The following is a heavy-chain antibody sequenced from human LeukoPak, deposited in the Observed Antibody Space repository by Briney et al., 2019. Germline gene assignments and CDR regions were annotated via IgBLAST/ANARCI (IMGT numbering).Heavy chain of an antibody. CDR1: GYTFTSYD. CDR3: ARNGYNWNEFDY. D-gene: IGHD1-1*01. J-gene: IGHJ4*02. Sequence: ASVKVSCKASGYTFTSYDINWVRQAAGQGLEWMGWMNPNSGNTGYAQKFQGRVTMTRNTSISTAYMELSSLRSEDTAVYYCARNGYNWNEFDYWGQGTLVTVSS. CDR2: MNPNSGNT. V-gene: IGHV1-8*01.